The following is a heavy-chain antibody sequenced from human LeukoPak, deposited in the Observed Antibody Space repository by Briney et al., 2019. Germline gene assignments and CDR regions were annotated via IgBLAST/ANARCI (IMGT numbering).Heavy chain of an antibody. Sequence: GGSLRLSCAASGFTFSDYYMSWIRQAPGKGLEWVANINQDGSEKYYVDSVKGRFTVSRDNAKNSLYLQMNSLRAEDTAVYYCARDHVVATILFDYWGQGTLVTVSS. D-gene: IGHD5-12*01. J-gene: IGHJ4*02. V-gene: IGHV3-7*01. CDR2: INQDGSEK. CDR3: ARDHVVATILFDY. CDR1: GFTFSDYY.